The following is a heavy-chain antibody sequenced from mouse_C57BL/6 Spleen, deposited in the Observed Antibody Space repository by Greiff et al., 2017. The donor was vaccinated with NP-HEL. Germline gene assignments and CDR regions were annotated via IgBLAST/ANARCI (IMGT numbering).Heavy chain of an antibody. CDR2: IDPETGGT. Sequence: QVHVKQSGAELVRPGASVTLSCKASGYTFTDYEMHWVKQTPVHGLEWIGAIDPETGGTAYNQKFKGKAILTADKSSSTAYMELRSLTSEDSAVYYCTRWELLRYPHYAMDYWGQGTSVTVSS. CDR1: GYTFTDYE. D-gene: IGHD1-1*01. CDR3: TRWELLRYPHYAMDY. J-gene: IGHJ4*01. V-gene: IGHV1-15*01.